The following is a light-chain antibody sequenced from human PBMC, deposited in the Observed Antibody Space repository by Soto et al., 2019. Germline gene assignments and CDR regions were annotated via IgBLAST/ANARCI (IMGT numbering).Light chain of an antibody. CDR2: EVS. CDR1: STDVGGYNY. CDR3: RSYTTNAVYV. J-gene: IGLJ1*01. V-gene: IGLV2-8*01. Sequence: QSVLTQPPSAAGSPGQSVAISCTGTSTDVGGYNYVSWYQQYPGKAPKLMIYEVSKRPSGVPDRFSGSKSGNTASLTVSGLQAEDEADYYCRSYTTNAVYVFGKGTKVTV.